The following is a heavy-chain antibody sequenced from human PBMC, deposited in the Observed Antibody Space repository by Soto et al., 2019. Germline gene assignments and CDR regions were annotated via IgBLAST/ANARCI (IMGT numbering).Heavy chain of an antibody. Sequence: SETLSLTCTVSGVSINSSPYHWGWIRQPPGKGMEYIGRVHNSGTTYSSPSLKSRVTISIDTSRNQFSLKLSSVTAADTAVYYCVSSYPYAKVCMFNPWAQGTLVTVS. CDR1: GVSINSSPYH. CDR3: VSSYPYAKVCMFNP. D-gene: IGHD2-8*01. V-gene: IGHV4-39*01. J-gene: IGHJ5*02. CDR2: VHNSGTT.